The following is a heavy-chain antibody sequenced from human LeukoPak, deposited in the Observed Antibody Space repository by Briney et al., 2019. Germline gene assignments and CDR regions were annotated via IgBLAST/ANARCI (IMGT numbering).Heavy chain of an antibody. J-gene: IGHJ5*02. Sequence: ASVKVSCKASGYTFTSYGISWVRQAPGQGLEWMGWISAYNGNTNYAQKLQGRVTMTTDTSTSTAYMELRSLRSDDTAVYYCAREVKETYCGGDCYSTNWFDPLGPGNPGHRLL. CDR1: GYTFTSYG. V-gene: IGHV1-18*01. CDR2: ISAYNGNT. D-gene: IGHD2-21*01. CDR3: AREVKETYCGGDCYSTNWFDP.